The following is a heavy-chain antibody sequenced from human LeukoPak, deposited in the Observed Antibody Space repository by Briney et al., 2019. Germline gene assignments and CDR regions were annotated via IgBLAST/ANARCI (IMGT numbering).Heavy chain of an antibody. J-gene: IGHJ5*02. CDR2: ISTSSSYI. CDR1: GLTFNRYN. CDR3: ARGAHGVSSNSRGWFDP. V-gene: IGHV3-21*01. Sequence: GGSVRLSCAACGLTFNRYNMKGVRRARGRGREGVSSISTSSSYIYYADAVRGRFTISRDNANNSLYLQMNSLRAEDTAVYSCARGAHGVSSNSRGWFDPWGQGTLVTVSS. D-gene: IGHD2-15*01.